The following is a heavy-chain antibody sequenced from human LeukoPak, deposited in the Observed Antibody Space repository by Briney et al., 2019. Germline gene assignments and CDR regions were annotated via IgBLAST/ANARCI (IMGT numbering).Heavy chain of an antibody. V-gene: IGHV1-3*02. CDR1: GYDFNKYA. Sequence: GASVKVSCKASGYDFNKYAVQWVRQAPGQRLEWIGWNDAGNSRTKYSLEFQCRVIISRDTSASIAYMELRSLRSDDMAVYYCARGIWSTTLTAYYLDYWGQGTLVTVSS. CDR2: NDAGNSRT. CDR3: ARGIWSTTLTAYYLDY. J-gene: IGHJ4*02. D-gene: IGHD4-17*01.